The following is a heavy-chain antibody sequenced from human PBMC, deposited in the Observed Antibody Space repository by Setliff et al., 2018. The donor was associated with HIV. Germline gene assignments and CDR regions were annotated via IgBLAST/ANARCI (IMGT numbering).Heavy chain of an antibody. CDR1: GGSISSSSYY. J-gene: IGHJ4*02. CDR3: ARSDGRILLY. Sequence: PSETLSLTCTVSGGSISSSSYYWGWIRQPPGERLEWIGSVDYSGSTYYDPSLKSRVSISVDTSKNHFSLNLNSVTAADTAVYYCARSDGRILLYWGQGTLVTVSS. V-gene: IGHV4-39*02. CDR2: VDYSGST.